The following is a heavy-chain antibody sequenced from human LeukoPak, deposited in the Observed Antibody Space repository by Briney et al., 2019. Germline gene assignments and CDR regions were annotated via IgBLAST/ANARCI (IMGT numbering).Heavy chain of an antibody. J-gene: IGHJ3*02. Sequence: SVKVSCKASGHTFTSYGISWVRQAPGQGLEWMGRIIPILGIASYAQKFQGRVTITADKSTSTAYMELSSLRSEDTAVYYCARTLTGDAFDIWGQGTMVTVSS. D-gene: IGHD3-9*01. CDR1: GHTFTSYG. CDR2: IIPILGIA. V-gene: IGHV1-69*04. CDR3: ARTLTGDAFDI.